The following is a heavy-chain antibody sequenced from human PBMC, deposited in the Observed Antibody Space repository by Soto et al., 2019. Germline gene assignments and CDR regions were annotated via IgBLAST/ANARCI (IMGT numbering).Heavy chain of an antibody. D-gene: IGHD6-13*01. Sequence: EVQLVESGGGLVKPGGSLRLSCAASGFTFSSYSMNWVRQAPGKGLEWVSSISSSSSSIYYADSVKGRFTISRDNAKNSLYLQMDSLRAEDTAVYYCARMGSKRYYYYGMDVWGQGTTVTVSS. CDR2: ISSSSSSI. J-gene: IGHJ6*02. CDR3: ARMGSKRYYYYGMDV. V-gene: IGHV3-21*01. CDR1: GFTFSSYS.